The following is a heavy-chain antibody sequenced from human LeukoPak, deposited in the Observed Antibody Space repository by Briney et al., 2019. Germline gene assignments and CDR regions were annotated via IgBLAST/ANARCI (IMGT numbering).Heavy chain of an antibody. D-gene: IGHD2-8*01. V-gene: IGHV1-18*01. J-gene: IGHJ6*03. CDR2: ISAYNGKT. Sequence: SVKVSCKASGYTLTSYGFSWVRQAPAPGLESMGWISAYNGKTNYAQKLQGRVTMTTHASKRTAYVELRSLRSDDTAVYYCARGEVLVWGGPFYYYMDVWGKGTTVTVSS. CDR3: ARGEVLVWGGPFYYYMDV. CDR1: GYTLTSYG.